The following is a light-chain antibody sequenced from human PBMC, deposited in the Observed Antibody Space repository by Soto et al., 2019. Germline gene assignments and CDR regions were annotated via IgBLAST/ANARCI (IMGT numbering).Light chain of an antibody. CDR2: GAS. CDR1: QSVSSSY. CDR3: HQYGSTLFT. J-gene: IGKJ3*01. Sequence: EIVLTQSPGTLSLSPGERATLSCRASQSVSSSYLAWYQQKPGQAPRLLIYGASSRATGIPDRFSGSGSGTDFTLTISRLEPEDFGVYYCHQYGSTLFTFGPGTKVDIK. V-gene: IGKV3-20*01.